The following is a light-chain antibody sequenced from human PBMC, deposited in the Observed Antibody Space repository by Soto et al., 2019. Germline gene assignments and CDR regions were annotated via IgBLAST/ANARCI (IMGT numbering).Light chain of an antibody. Sequence: QSALTQPASESGFLGQSITMSCTGSSSDVGAFNLVSWFQQHPGKAPKLLIFEGTKRPSGVSDRFSGSKSGNTASLTISGLQAEDEADYHCCSYAGTRTSWVFGTGIQLTVL. CDR2: EGT. CDR3: CSYAGTRTSWV. V-gene: IGLV2-23*01. CDR1: SSDVGAFNL. J-gene: IGLJ1*01.